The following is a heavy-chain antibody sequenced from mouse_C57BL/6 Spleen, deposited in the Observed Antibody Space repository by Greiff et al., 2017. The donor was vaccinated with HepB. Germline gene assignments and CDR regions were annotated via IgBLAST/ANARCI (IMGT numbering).Heavy chain of an antibody. CDR1: GFTFSSYG. V-gene: IGHV5-6*02. Sequence: EVRLVESGGDLVKPGGSLKLSCAASGFTFSSYGMSWVRQTPDKRLEWVATISSGGSYTYYPDSVKGRFTISRDNAKNTLYLQMSSLKSEDTAMYYCARHEWLPYYYAMDSWGQGTSVTVSS. CDR2: ISSGGSYT. D-gene: IGHD2-2*01. J-gene: IGHJ4*01. CDR3: ARHEWLPYYYAMDS.